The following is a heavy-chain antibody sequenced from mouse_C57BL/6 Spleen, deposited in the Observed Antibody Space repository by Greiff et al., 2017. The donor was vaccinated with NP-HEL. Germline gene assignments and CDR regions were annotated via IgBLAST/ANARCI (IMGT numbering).Heavy chain of an antibody. J-gene: IGHJ2*01. CDR3: ARGGEDGYAY. CDR1: GFTFSDYY. D-gene: IGHD2-2*01. Sequence: EVKLVESEGGLVQPGSSMKLSCTASGFTFSDYYMAWVRQVPEKGLEWVANINYDGSSTYYLDSLKSRFIISRDNAKNILYLQMSSLKSEDTATYYCARGGEDGYAYWGQGTTLTVSS. CDR2: INYDGSST. V-gene: IGHV5-16*01.